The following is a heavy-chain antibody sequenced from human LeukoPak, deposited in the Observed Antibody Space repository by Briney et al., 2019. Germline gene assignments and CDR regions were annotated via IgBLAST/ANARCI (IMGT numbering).Heavy chain of an antibody. Sequence: PGGSLRLSCAASGFTFSSYAMSWVRQAPGTGLEWVSAISDSGGGTYYAASVRCRFTISRDNSKNTLHLQMNSLRAEDTAVYYCAKNPDFPNYYYYGMDVWGQGTTVTVSS. CDR2: ISDSGGGT. D-gene: IGHD2/OR15-2a*01. CDR3: AKNPDFPNYYYYGMDV. CDR1: GFTFSSYA. V-gene: IGHV3-23*01. J-gene: IGHJ6*02.